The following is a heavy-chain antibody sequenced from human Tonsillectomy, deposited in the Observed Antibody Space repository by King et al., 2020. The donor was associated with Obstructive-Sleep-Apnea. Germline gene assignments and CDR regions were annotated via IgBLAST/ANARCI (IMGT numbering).Heavy chain of an antibody. CDR3: ARSIAVAARKGYWYFDL. D-gene: IGHD6-19*01. V-gene: IGHV3-23*04. Sequence: EVQLVESGGGLVQPGGSLRLSCAASGFTFSTSAMTWVRQAPGRGLEWVSSISHTALSTYYADSVEGRFTISRDNSTNTLYVQMNSLRAEDTAGYYCARSIAVAARKGYWYFDLWGRGALVTVSS. J-gene: IGHJ2*01. CDR1: GFTFSTSA. CDR2: ISHTALST.